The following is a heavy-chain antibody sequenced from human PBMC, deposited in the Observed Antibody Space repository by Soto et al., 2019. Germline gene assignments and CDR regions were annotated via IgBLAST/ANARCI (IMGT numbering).Heavy chain of an antibody. CDR3: ARGPLVVLNYFES. CDR1: GGTFRNYP. CDR2: IFPLTDIP. V-gene: IGHV1-69*02. Sequence: QVQLVQSGTEVKKPGSSVKVSCKASGGTFRNYPINWVRQAPGQGLEWMGSIFPLTDIPDYAQNFQTRLTISADKSKSTAYMELSSLTSDDTAMYFCARGPLVVLNYFESWGKGTLVTVSS. J-gene: IGHJ4*02.